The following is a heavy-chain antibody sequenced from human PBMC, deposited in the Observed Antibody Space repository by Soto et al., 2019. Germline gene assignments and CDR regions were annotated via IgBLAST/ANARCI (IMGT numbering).Heavy chain of an antibody. V-gene: IGHV3-7*01. D-gene: IGHD3-16*02. CDR3: ARIPIGYYYYYYMDV. CDR2: IKQDGSEK. CDR1: GFTFSSYW. Sequence: GGSLRLSCAASGFTFSSYWMSWVRQAPGKGLEWVANIKQDGSEKYYVDSVKGRFTSSRDNAKNSLYLQMNSLRAEDTAVYYCARIPIGYYYYYYMDVWGKGTTVTVSS. J-gene: IGHJ6*03.